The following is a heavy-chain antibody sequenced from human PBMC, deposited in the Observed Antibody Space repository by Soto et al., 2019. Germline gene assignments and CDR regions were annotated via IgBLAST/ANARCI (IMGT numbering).Heavy chain of an antibody. CDR1: GGSINSGDYY. Sequence: PSETLSLTCTVSGGSINSGDYYWSWIRQPPGKGLEWIGNLYYTGSTYYNPSLKSRVTISVDTSKKQFSLMVTSVTAADTAVYYCARYRYSDSLKEYYFDYWGQGTLVTVSP. CDR3: ARYRYSDSLKEYYFDY. CDR2: LYYTGST. J-gene: IGHJ4*02. V-gene: IGHV4-30-4*01. D-gene: IGHD3-22*01.